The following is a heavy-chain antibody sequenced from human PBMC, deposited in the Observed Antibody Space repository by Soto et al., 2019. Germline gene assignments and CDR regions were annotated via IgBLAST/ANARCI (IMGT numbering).Heavy chain of an antibody. V-gene: IGHV4-30-2*01. J-gene: IGHJ4*02. CDR1: GGSISSGGYS. D-gene: IGHD2-15*01. CDR2: IYHSGST. CDR3: ARAYCSGGSCRFDY. Sequence: PSETLSLTCAVSGGSISSGGYSWSWIRQPPEKGLEWIGYIYHSGSTYYNPSLKSRVTISVDRSKNQFSLKLSSVTAADTAVYYCARAYCSGGSCRFDYWGQGTLVTVSS.